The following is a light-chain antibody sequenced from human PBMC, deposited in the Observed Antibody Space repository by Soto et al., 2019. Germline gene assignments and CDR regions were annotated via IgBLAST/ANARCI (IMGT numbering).Light chain of an antibody. V-gene: IGKV3-15*01. J-gene: IGKJ5*01. CDR3: QQYHTWPPIT. Sequence: EIVLTQSPGTLSFSPGERATLSCRASQSVGSRVAWYQQKFGQPPRLLIYETSTRANGIPARFSGSGSGTDFTLSISSLQPGDVGIYSCQQYHTWPPITFGQGTRLEIK. CDR1: QSVGSR. CDR2: ETS.